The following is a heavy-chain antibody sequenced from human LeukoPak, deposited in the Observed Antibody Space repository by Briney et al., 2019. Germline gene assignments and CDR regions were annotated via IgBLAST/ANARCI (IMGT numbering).Heavy chain of an antibody. Sequence: PGGSLRLSCAASGFTFDDYSMHWVRQAPGKGLEWVSLISSDGGSTYYADSVKGRFTISRDNSKNSLYVQLNNLRTEDTALYYCAKGRYGSGSSSTPFEYWGQGTLVTVSS. V-gene: IGHV3-43*01. CDR1: GFTFDDYS. J-gene: IGHJ4*02. D-gene: IGHD3-10*01. CDR2: ISSDGGST. CDR3: AKGRYGSGSSSTPFEY.